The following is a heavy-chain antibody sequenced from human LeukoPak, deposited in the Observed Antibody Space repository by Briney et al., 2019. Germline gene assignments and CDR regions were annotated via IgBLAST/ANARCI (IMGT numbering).Heavy chain of an antibody. CDR3: ARSPYYYDSSGYPGD. J-gene: IGHJ4*02. D-gene: IGHD3-22*01. CDR1: GFTVSSNY. CDR2: IYSGGST. V-gene: IGHV3-53*01. Sequence: PGGSLRLSCAASGFTVSSNYMSWVHQAPGKGLEWVSVIYSGGSTYYADSVKGRFTISRDNSKNTLYLQMNSLRAEDTAVYYCARSPYYYDSSGYPGDWGQGTLVTVSS.